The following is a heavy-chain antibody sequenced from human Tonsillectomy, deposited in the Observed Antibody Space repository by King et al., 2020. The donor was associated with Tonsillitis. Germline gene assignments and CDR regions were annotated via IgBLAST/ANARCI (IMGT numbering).Heavy chain of an antibody. Sequence: QLQESGPGLVKPSETLSLTCTVSGGSIGRYYWSWIRQPPGKGLEWIWYIYYSGTTNYNPSLKSRVTISVDTSKNQVSLKVSSVTAADTAVYYCAREHLSSGWYYFDYWGQGTLVTVSS. CDR3: AREHLSSGWYYFDY. D-gene: IGHD6-19*01. CDR1: GGSIGRYY. J-gene: IGHJ4*02. V-gene: IGHV4-59*01. CDR2: IYYSGTT.